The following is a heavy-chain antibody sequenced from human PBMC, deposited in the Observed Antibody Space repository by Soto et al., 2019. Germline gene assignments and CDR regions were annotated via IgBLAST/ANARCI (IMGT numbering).Heavy chain of an antibody. J-gene: IGHJ4*02. Sequence: QVQLVASGGGVVQPGRSLRLSCAASGFTFSSYVMHWVRQAPGKGLEWVAVISYDGSNKYYADSVKGRFTISRDNSKNTLDLQMNSLRAEDTAVYYCAKDNSGGYSSSWGQGTLVTVAS. CDR1: GFTFSSYV. CDR3: AKDNSGGYSSS. V-gene: IGHV3-30*18. D-gene: IGHD6-13*01. CDR2: ISYDGSNK.